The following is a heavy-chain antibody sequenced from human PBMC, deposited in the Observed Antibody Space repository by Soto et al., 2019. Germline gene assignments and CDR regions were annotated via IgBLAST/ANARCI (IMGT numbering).Heavy chain of an antibody. V-gene: IGHV3-30-3*01. CDR1: GFTFSSYA. CDR3: ARDPEYSSSQGGGALDI. Sequence: GGSLRLSCAASGFTFSSYAMHWVRQAPGKGLEWVAVISYDGSNKYYTDSVKGRFTISRDNSKNTLYLQMNGLRAEDTAVYYCARDPEYSSSQGGGALDIWGQGTMVTVSS. D-gene: IGHD6-6*01. J-gene: IGHJ3*02. CDR2: ISYDGSNK.